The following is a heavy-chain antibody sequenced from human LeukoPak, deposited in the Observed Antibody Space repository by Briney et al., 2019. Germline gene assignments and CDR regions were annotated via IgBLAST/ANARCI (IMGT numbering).Heavy chain of an antibody. CDR3: AKDQKWELLQYFDY. V-gene: IGHV3-23*01. Sequence: GGSLRLSCAASGFTFSSYAMSWVRQASGKGLEWVSAISGSGGSTYYADSVKGRFTISRDNSKNTLYLQMNSLRAEDTAVYYCAKDQKWELLQYFDYWGQGTLVTVSS. J-gene: IGHJ4*02. CDR2: ISGSGGST. CDR1: GFTFSSYA. D-gene: IGHD1-26*01.